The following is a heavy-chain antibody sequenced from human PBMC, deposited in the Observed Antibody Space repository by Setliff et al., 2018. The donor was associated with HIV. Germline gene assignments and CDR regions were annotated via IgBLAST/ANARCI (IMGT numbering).Heavy chain of an antibody. CDR3: ARVYGRGYFDTSGYFDY. J-gene: IGHJ4*02. CDR2: ISGSGGST. D-gene: IGHD3-22*01. CDR1: GFTFSSYA. V-gene: IGHV3-23*01. Sequence: PGGSLRLSCAASGFTFSSYAMSWVRQAPGKGLEWVSAISGSGGSTYYADSVKGRFTISRDNSKNTLYLQMNSLRAEDTAVYYCARVYGRGYFDTSGYFDYWGQGTPVTVSS.